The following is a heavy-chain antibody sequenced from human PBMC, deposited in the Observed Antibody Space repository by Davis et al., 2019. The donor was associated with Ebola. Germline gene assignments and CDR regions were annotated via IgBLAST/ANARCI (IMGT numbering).Heavy chain of an antibody. CDR1: GGSFSGYY. V-gene: IGHV4-34*01. CDR3: ASDYGSGFFDY. J-gene: IGHJ4*02. CDR2: INHSGST. D-gene: IGHD3-10*01. Sequence: PSETLSLTCAAYGGSFSGYYWSWIRQPPGKGLEWIGEINHSGSTNYNPSLKSRVTISVDTSKNQFSLRLSSVTAADTAVYYCASDYGSGFFDYWGQGTLVTVSP.